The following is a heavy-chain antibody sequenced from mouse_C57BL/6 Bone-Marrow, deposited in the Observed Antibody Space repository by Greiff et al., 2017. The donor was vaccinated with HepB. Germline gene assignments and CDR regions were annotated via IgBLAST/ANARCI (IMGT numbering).Heavy chain of an antibody. CDR1: GYTFTSYW. Sequence: VKLQQPGAELVKPGASVKLSCKASGYTFTSYWMHWVKQRPGQGLEWIGMIHPNSGSTNYNEKFKSKATLTVDKSSSTAYMQLSSLTSEDSAVYYCARDYGRGRDYWGQGTTLTVSS. CDR2: IHPNSGST. J-gene: IGHJ2*01. V-gene: IGHV1-64*01. D-gene: IGHD1-1*01. CDR3: ARDYGRGRDY.